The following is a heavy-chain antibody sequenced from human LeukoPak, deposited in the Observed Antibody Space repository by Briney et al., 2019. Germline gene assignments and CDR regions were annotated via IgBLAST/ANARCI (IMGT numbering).Heavy chain of an antibody. V-gene: IGHV3-7*01. CDR2: IKQDGSEK. CDR1: GFTFSSYW. D-gene: IGHD2-21*02. J-gene: IGHJ6*02. CDR3: AGAYCGGDCYSRYYYYGMDV. Sequence: GGSLRLSCAASGFTFSSYWMSWVRQAPGKGLEWVANIKQDGSEKYYVDSVKGRFTISRDNAKNSLYLQMNSLRAEDTAVYYCAGAYCGGDCYSRYYYYGMDVWGQGTTVTVSS.